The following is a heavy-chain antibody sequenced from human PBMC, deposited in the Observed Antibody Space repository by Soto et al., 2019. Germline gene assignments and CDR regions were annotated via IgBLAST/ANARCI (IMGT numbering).Heavy chain of an antibody. CDR2: IYYSGST. D-gene: IGHD4-17*01. Sequence: QVQLQESGPGLVKPSQTLSLTCTVSGGSISSGGYYWSWIRQHPGKGLDWIGYIYYSGSTYYNPSLKSRVTISVDTSKNQFSLKLSSVTAADTAVYYCARDRKDYGDYPNWFDPWGQGTLVTVSS. CDR1: GGSISSGGYY. CDR3: ARDRKDYGDYPNWFDP. V-gene: IGHV4-31*03. J-gene: IGHJ5*02.